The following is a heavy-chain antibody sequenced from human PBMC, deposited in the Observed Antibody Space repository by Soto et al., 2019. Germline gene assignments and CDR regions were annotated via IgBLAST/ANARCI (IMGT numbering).Heavy chain of an antibody. D-gene: IGHD2-15*01. V-gene: IGHV1-18*01. J-gene: IGHJ5*02. CDR1: GYTFTSYG. CDR3: AREGLYCSGGSCYSGYNWFDP. CDR2: ISAYNGNT. Sequence: QVQLVQSGAEVKKPGASVKVSCKASGYTFTSYGISWVRQAPGQGLEWMGWISAYNGNTNYAPKLQRRGTMTTDTTTSTAYLELRSLRSDDTAMYDCAREGLYCSGGSCYSGYNWFDPCGQGTLVTVSS.